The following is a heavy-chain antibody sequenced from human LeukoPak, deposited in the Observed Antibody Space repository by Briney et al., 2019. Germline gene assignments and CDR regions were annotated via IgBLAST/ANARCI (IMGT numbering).Heavy chain of an antibody. D-gene: IGHD6-13*01. Sequence: PSETLSLTCTVSGGSISSGGYYWSWIRQPAGKGLEWIGRMYTSGNTNYNPSLKSRATISVDTSKNQFSLKLSSVTAADTAVYYCARLFSSWYGTTDYWGQGTLVTVSS. J-gene: IGHJ4*02. CDR1: GGSISSGGYY. CDR3: ARLFSSWYGTTDY. V-gene: IGHV4-61*02. CDR2: MYTSGNT.